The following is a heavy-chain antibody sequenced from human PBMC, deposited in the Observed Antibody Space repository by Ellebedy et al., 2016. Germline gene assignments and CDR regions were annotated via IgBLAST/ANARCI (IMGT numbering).Heavy chain of an antibody. CDR1: GYTFTSYG. D-gene: IGHD3-16*02. CDR2: ISAYNGNT. V-gene: IGHV1-18*01. J-gene: IGHJ5*02. CDR3: ARGVGQNYDYIWGSYRYDNWFDP. Sequence: ASVKVSXKASGYTFTSYGISWVRQAPGQGLEWMGWISAYNGNTNYAQKLQGRVTMTTDTSTSTAYMELRSLRSDDTAVYYCARGVGQNYDYIWGSYRYDNWFDPWGQGTLVTVSS.